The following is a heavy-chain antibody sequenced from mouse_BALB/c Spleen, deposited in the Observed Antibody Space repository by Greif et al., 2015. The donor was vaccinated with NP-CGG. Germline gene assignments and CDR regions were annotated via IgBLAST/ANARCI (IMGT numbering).Heavy chain of an antibody. D-gene: IGHD1-1*01. CDR3: ARWGITTVGDY. Sequence: QVQLQQSGAELAKPGASVKMSCKASGYTFTSYWMHWVKQRPGQGLEWIGYINPSTGYTEYNQKFKDKATLTADKSSSTAYMQLSSLTSEDSAVYYCARWGITTVGDYWGQGTSVTVSS. V-gene: IGHV1-7*01. J-gene: IGHJ4*01. CDR2: INPSTGYT. CDR1: GYTFTSYW.